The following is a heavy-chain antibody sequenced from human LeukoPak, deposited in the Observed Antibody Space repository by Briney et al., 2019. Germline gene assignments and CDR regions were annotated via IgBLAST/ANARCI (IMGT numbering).Heavy chain of an antibody. D-gene: IGHD3-9*01. J-gene: IGHJ4*02. V-gene: IGHV3-48*02. CDR2: ISSTSSTI. CDR3: ARADILTGYYRGDY. CDR1: GFSFSSYS. Sequence: PGGSLRLSCAASGFSFSSYSMNWVRQAPGKGLEWVSYISSTSSTIYYAESVKGRFTISRDNAKNSLYLQMNSLRDEDTAVYYCARADILTGYYRGDYWGQGTLVTVSS.